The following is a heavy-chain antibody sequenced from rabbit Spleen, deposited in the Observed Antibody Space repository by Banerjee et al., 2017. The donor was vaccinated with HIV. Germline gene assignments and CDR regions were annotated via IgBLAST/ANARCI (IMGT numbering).Heavy chain of an antibody. V-gene: IGHV1S45*01. CDR1: GFSFSDRDV. CDR2: INTATGKP. D-gene: IGHD4-1*01. J-gene: IGHJ6*01. Sequence: QEELEESGGGLVKPEGSLTLTCKASGFSFSDRDVMCWVRQAPGKGLEWIACINTATGKPVYATWAKGRFTISTTSSTTVTLQMTSLTAADTATYFCARDLAGAIGWNLYLWGPGTLVTVS. CDR3: ARDLAGAIGWNLYL.